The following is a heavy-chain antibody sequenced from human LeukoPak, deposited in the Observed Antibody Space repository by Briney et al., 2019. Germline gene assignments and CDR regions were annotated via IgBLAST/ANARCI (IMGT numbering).Heavy chain of an antibody. CDR2: ISYDGSNK. Sequence: GGSVRLSCAASGFTFRSYAMHWVRQAPGKGLEWVAVISYDGSNKYYADSVKGRFTISRDNSKNTLYLQMNSLRAEDTAVYYCAREWELTEFDYWGQGTLVTVSS. V-gene: IGHV3-30-3*01. CDR1: GFTFRSYA. D-gene: IGHD1-26*01. J-gene: IGHJ4*02. CDR3: AREWELTEFDY.